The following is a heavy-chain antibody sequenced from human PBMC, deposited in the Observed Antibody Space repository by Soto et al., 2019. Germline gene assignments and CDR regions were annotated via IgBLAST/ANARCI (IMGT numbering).Heavy chain of an antibody. CDR3: AKHIRPVSSGWLTSFDY. J-gene: IGHJ4*02. V-gene: IGHV3-23*01. CDR2: ISGSGSTT. CDR1: GFTFSTYA. Sequence: GGSLRLSCAASGFTFSTYAMSWVRQAPGKGLEWVSAISGSGSTTYYADSVKGRFTVSRDNSKNTLYLQMNSLRAEDTAVYYCAKHIRPVSSGWLTSFDYWGQGTLVTVSS. D-gene: IGHD6-19*01.